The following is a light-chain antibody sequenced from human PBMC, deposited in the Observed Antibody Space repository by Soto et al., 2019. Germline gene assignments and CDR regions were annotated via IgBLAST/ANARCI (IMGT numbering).Light chain of an antibody. CDR2: GAS. CDR3: QQYGSSLLFT. Sequence: EIVLTQSPGTLSLSPGARATLSCRASQSVSSSYLAWYQQKPGQAPRLLIYGASSRATGIPDRFSGSGSGTDFNITISRLEPEDFAVYYCQQYGSSLLFTFGPGTKVDIK. CDR1: QSVSSSY. V-gene: IGKV3-20*01. J-gene: IGKJ3*01.